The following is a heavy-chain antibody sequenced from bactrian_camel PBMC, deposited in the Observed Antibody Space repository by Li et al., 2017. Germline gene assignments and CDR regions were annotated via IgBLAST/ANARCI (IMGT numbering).Heavy chain of an antibody. J-gene: IGHJ4*01. CDR1: GDTIGRYC. Sequence: HVQLVESGGGSVQAGGSLRLSCVASGDTIGRYCMGWFRQIPDREREGVAGIESDGSTSYADSVKGRFTISQDSAKNILYLQMDSLKPEDTAMYYCAVYRVARTGGSFYCGRSRYEYHQWGQGTQVTVS. CDR3: AVYRVARTGGSFYCGRSRYEYHQ. V-gene: IGHV3S55*01. D-gene: IGHD7*01. CDR2: IESDGST.